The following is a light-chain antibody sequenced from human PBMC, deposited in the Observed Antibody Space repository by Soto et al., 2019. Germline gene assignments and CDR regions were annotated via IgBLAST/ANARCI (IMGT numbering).Light chain of an antibody. CDR3: QQCCSSPWT. V-gene: IGKV3-20*01. Sequence: EIVLTQYPGPLSLSPGERATLSCRSSQSVSSYYLACYQQKPGQAPRLLIYAASGRATGIPDRFSGGVSGTDFTLTISRWEPEDFAVYYCQQCCSSPWTFGQGTQVLLK. CDR2: AAS. CDR1: QSVSSYY. J-gene: IGKJ1*01.